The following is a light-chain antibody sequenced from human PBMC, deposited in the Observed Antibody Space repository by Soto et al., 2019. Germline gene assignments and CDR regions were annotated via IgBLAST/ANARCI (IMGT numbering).Light chain of an antibody. CDR3: ETWDSNTHRV. J-gene: IGLJ3*02. CDR1: SGHSTYI. V-gene: IGLV4-60*02. Sequence: QSVLTQSSSASASLGSSVKLTCTLSSGHSTYIIAWHQQQPGKAPRYLMKLERSGSYNKGSGIPDRFSGSSSGADCYLTISNLQFEDEADYYCETWDSNTHRVFGGGTKLTVL. CDR2: LERSGSY.